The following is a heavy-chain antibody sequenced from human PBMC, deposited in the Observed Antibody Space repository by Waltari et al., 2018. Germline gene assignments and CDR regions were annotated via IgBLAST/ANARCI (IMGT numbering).Heavy chain of an antibody. Sequence: QVQLHESGPGPVKPAETLSLTCSASGGPLVSYYWSWILQPAGRGLEWIGRIHSNGGTKYNPALKSRVTMSVDTSMNQISLRLTSVAAADTDVYYCATYRNRIFDYWGQGTLVAVSS. J-gene: IGHJ4*02. V-gene: IGHV4-4*07. CDR3: ATYRNRIFDY. CDR1: GGPLVSYY. D-gene: IGHD4-4*01. CDR2: IHSNGGT.